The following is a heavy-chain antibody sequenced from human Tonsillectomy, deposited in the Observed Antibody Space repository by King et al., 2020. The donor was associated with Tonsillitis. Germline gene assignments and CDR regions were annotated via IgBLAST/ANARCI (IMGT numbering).Heavy chain of an antibody. Sequence: VQLVESGGGLVQPGGSLRLSCAVSGFTFTTYWMSWVRQAPGKGLEAVANIKQDGSEKNYVDSVKGRFTISRDNARNSLYLQMDSLRAEDTAVYYCVRGGLFYYDSSGLPEDYWGQGTLVTVSS. CDR3: VRGGLFYYDSSGLPEDY. J-gene: IGHJ4*02. CDR2: IKQDGSEK. D-gene: IGHD3-22*01. CDR1: GFTFTTYW. V-gene: IGHV3-7*03.